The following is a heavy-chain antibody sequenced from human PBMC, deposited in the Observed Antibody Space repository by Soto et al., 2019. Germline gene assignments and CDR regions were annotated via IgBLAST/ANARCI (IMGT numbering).Heavy chain of an antibody. CDR1: GGSISSGGYS. J-gene: IGHJ4*02. CDR2: IYHSVST. D-gene: IGHD3-22*01. Sequence: QLQLQESGSKLVKPSQTLSLTCAVSGGSISSGGYSWSWIRQPPGTGLEWLGYIYHSVSTYYNPSLMSRVAISVDMSRTHFSLKLSYVTAAYTAVYYSARVPPIVYWGQGTLVTVSS. V-gene: IGHV4-30-2*01. CDR3: ARVPPIVY.